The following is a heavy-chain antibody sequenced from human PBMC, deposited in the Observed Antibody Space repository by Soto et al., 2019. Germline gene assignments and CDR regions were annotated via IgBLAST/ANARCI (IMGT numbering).Heavy chain of an antibody. V-gene: IGHV4-39*01. CDR1: GGSISRSSYY. J-gene: IGHJ4*02. CDR3: ASLNRGNSNYPFDY. Sequence: QLQLQESGPGLVKPSETLSLTCTVSGGSISRSSYYWGWIRQPPGKGLEWIGSIYYSGSTYYNPSLKSRVTISVDTSKTQFSLKLSSMTAADTAVYYCASLNRGNSNYPFDYWGQGTLVTVSS. D-gene: IGHD4-4*01. CDR2: IYYSGST.